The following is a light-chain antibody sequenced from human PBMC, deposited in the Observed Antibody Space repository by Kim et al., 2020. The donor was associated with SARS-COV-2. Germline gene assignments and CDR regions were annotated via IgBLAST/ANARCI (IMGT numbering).Light chain of an antibody. V-gene: IGLV10-54*04. CDR2: RND. Sequence: HTATLTCTGKSNNVGSAGAAWLQQHQGHPPKLLTYRNDNRPSGIADRYSASRAGNTASLTISGLQPEDETDYYCSAWDSSLSAWVFGGGTQLTVL. J-gene: IGLJ3*02. CDR3: SAWDSSLSAWV. CDR1: SNNVGSAG.